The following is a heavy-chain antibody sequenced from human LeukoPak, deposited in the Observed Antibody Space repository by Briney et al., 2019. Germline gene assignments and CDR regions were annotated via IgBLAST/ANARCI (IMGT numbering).Heavy chain of an antibody. V-gene: IGHV3-7*03. CDR3: AKPPYCSSTSCYPRDYFDY. CDR2: IKQDGSEK. CDR1: GFTFSSYG. D-gene: IGHD2-2*01. Sequence: TGGSLRLSCAASGFTFSSYGMHWVRQAPGKGLEWVANIKQDGSEKYYVDSVKGRFTISRDNAKNTLYLQMNSLRAEDTAVYYCAKPPYCSSTSCYPRDYFDYWGQGTLVTVSS. J-gene: IGHJ4*02.